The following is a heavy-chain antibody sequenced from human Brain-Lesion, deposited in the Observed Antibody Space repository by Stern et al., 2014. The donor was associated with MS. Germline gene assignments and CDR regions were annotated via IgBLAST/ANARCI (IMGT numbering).Heavy chain of an antibody. D-gene: IGHD2/OR15-2a*01. Sequence: QLVQSGGGLVQPGGSLRLSCAASGFTFSDHFIDWVRQAPGKGLEWVGRISNKATSYSTEYAAAVKGRITFSRADSTNLMFVQMNSLRIEDTAIYYCARDNKVYGIDVLGQGTSVTVSS. J-gene: IGHJ6*02. CDR2: ISNKATSYST. CDR1: GFTFSDHF. CDR3: ARDNKVYGIDV. V-gene: IGHV3-72*01.